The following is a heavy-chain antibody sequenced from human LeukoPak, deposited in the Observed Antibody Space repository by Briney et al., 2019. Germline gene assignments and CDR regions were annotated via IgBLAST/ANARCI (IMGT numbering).Heavy chain of an antibody. CDR3: ARGHSSSGWYTYY. Sequence: GGSLRLSCAASGFTFSIYNMNWVRQAPGKGLEWVSYIGSSSSTIYYADSVKGRFTISRDNAKNSLYLQMNSLRDEDTAVYYCARGHSSSGWYTYYWGQGTLVTVSS. J-gene: IGHJ4*02. CDR1: GFTFSIYN. D-gene: IGHD6-19*01. V-gene: IGHV3-48*02. CDR2: IGSSSSTI.